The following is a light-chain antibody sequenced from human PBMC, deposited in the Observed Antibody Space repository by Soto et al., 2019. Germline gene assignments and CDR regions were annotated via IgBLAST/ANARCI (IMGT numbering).Light chain of an antibody. V-gene: IGLV2-14*01. Sequence: QSALPQPASVSGSPGQSITISCTGTSSDVGPYNYVSWYQQHPGKAPKVMIYEVSNRPSGVSNRFSGSKSGNTASLTISGLQAEDEADYYCSSYTTSSTVVFGGGTKLTVL. CDR1: SSDVGPYNY. CDR2: EVS. CDR3: SSYTTSSTVV. J-gene: IGLJ2*01.